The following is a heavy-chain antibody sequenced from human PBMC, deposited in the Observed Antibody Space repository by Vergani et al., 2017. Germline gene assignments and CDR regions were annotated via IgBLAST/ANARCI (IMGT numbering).Heavy chain of an antibody. J-gene: IGHJ3*02. D-gene: IGHD3-22*01. V-gene: IGHV1-18*01. Sequence: QVQLVPSGAEVKKPGASVKVSCKASGYTFTSYGISWVRQAPGQGLEWMGWISAYNGNTNYAQKLQGRVTMTTDTSTSTAYMELRSLRSDDTAVYYCARDSPDAENYYDSSGNRGDIWGQGTMVTVSS. CDR1: GYTFTSYG. CDR3: ARDSPDAENYYDSSGNRGDI. CDR2: ISAYNGNT.